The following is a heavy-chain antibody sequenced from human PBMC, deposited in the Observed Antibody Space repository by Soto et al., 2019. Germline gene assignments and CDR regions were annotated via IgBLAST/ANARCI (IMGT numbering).Heavy chain of an antibody. J-gene: IGHJ6*03. CDR2: ISYDGSNK. D-gene: IGHD3-9*01. Sequence: GGSLRLSCAASGFTFSSYGMHWVRQAPGKGLEWVAVISYDGSNKYYADSVKGRFTISRDNSKNTLYLQMNSLRAEDTAVYYCAKDWDLTGANYYYMDVWGKGTTVTVSS. CDR1: GFTFSSYG. CDR3: AKDWDLTGANYYYMDV. V-gene: IGHV3-30*18.